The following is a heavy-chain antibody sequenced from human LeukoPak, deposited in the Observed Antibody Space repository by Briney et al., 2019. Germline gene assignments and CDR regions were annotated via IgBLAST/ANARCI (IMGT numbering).Heavy chain of an antibody. D-gene: IGHD3-10*01. CDR1: GFTFSSYS. V-gene: IGHV3-21*01. J-gene: IGHJ4*02. Sequence: GGSLRLSCAASGFTFSSYSMNWVRQAPGKGLEWVSSISSSSSYIYYADSVKGRFTISRDNAKNSLYLQMNSLRAEDTAVYYCAREPSPDYGSGSYPSFYWGQGTLVTVSS. CDR3: AREPSPDYGSGSYPSFY. CDR2: ISSSSSYI.